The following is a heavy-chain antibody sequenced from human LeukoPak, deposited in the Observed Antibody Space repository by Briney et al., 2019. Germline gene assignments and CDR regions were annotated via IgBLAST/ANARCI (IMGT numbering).Heavy chain of an antibody. CDR3: ARAGVLWFGESKFDY. D-gene: IGHD3-10*01. Sequence: GGSLRLSCAASGFTFSSYWMSWVRQAPGKGLEWVANIKEDGSEKHYVDSVKGRFTISRDNAKNSLYLQMNSLRAEDTAVYYCARAGVLWFGESKFDYWGQGTQVTVSS. CDR1: GFTFSSYW. CDR2: IKEDGSEK. J-gene: IGHJ4*02. V-gene: IGHV3-7*03.